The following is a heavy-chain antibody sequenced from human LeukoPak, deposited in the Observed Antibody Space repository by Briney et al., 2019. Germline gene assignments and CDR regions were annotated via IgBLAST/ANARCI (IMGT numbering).Heavy chain of an antibody. J-gene: IGHJ4*02. V-gene: IGHV4-39*01. Sequence: NPSETLSLTCTVSGGSISSSSYYWGWVRQPPGKGLEWIGSIYYSGSTYYNPSLKSRVTISVDTSKNQFSLRLTSVTAADTAVYYCARRSPTAGAVYFDYWGQGILVTVSS. D-gene: IGHD2-8*02. CDR1: GGSISSSSYY. CDR3: ARRSPTAGAVYFDY. CDR2: IYYSGST.